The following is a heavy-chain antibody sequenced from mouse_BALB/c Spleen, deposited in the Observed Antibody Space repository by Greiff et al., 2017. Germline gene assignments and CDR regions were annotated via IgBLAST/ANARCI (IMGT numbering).Heavy chain of an antibody. CDR2: ISDGGSYT. CDR3: ARGYGNMDY. CDR1: GFTFSDYY. D-gene: IGHD2-10*02. J-gene: IGHJ4*01. Sequence: EVKLMESGGGLVKPGGSLKLSCAASGFTFSDYYMYWVRQTPEKRLEWVATISDGGSYTYYPDSVKGRFTISRDNAKNNLYLQMSSLKSEDTAMYYCARGYGNMDYWGQGTSVTVSS. V-gene: IGHV5-4*02.